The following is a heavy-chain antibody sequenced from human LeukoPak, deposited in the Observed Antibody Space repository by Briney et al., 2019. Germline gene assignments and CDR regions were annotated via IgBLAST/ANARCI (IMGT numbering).Heavy chain of an antibody. V-gene: IGHV4-59*01. CDR3: ARVRVYAAYDALDI. Sequence: SETLSLTCTVSGGSISSYYWSWIRQPPGKGLEWIGYIYYSGSTNYNPSLKSRVTISVDTSKNQFSLKLSSVTAADTAVYYCARVRVYAAYDALDIWGQGTMVTVSS. J-gene: IGHJ3*02. CDR2: IYYSGST. D-gene: IGHD2-8*01. CDR1: GGSISSYY.